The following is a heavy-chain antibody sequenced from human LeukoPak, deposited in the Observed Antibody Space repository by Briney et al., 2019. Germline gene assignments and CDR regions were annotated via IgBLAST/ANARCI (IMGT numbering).Heavy chain of an antibody. V-gene: IGHV4-34*01. D-gene: IGHD3-22*01. CDR2: INHSGST. CDR1: GGSFSGYY. J-gene: IGHJ4*02. CDR3: ARGRHYYDSSGRIDY. Sequence: SETLSLTCAVYGGSFSGYYWSWIRQPPGKGLEWIGEINHSGSTNHNPSLKSRVTISVDTSKNQFSLKLSSVTAADMAVYYCARGRHYYDSSGRIDYWGQGTLVTVSS.